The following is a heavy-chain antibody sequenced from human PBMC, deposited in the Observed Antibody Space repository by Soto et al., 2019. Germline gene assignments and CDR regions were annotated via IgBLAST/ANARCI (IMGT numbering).Heavy chain of an antibody. CDR2: ISSSGSTI. CDR1: GFTFSDYY. J-gene: IGHJ6*02. D-gene: IGHD3-3*01. CDR3: ARQPQAQAFWSGSYGMDA. Sequence: PRLSCAASGFTFSDYYMSWSRQATGQGLEWVSYISSSGSTIYYADSVKGRFTISRDNAKNSLYLQMNSLRAEDSAVYYCARQPQAQAFWSGSYGMDAWGQGTTVTVSS. V-gene: IGHV3-11*01.